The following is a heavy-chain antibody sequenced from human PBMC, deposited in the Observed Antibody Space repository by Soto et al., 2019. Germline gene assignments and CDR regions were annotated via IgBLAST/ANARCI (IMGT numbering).Heavy chain of an antibody. CDR1: GFIFSRYS. J-gene: IGHJ3*02. CDR3: ARDIYDSSGYDAFDI. Sequence: PGGSLRLSCAVSGFIFSRYSMNWVRQAPGKGLEWVSSIGTSGSYIYDTDSVKGRFTISRDNAKNSLYLQMNSLRAEDTAVYYFARDIYDSSGYDAFDIWGQGTMVTVSS. CDR2: IGTSGSYI. D-gene: IGHD3-22*01. V-gene: IGHV3-21*01.